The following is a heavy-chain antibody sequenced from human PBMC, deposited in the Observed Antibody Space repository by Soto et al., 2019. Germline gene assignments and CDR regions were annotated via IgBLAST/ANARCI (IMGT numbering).Heavy chain of an antibody. V-gene: IGHV4-30-2*01. CDR2: ISHGGSP. CDR1: GGSVIRGVFS. J-gene: IGHJ6*02. Sequence: SETLSLTCAVSGGSVIRGVFSWNWIRQPPGQGLEWIGYISHGGSPHYTPSLRSRVSISVDRSTNVISLNLTSMTPADTAVYFCARGHYYYAMDVWGQGTTVTVSS. CDR3: ARGHYYYAMDV.